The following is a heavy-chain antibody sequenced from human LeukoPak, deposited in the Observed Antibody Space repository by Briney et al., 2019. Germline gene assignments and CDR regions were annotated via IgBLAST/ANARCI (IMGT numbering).Heavy chain of an antibody. V-gene: IGHV4-34*01. CDR3: ARGRRYYDFWSGSQTQNWFDP. Sequence: SETLSLTCAVYGGSFSGYYWSWIRQPPGKGLEWIGEINHSGSTNYNPSLKSRVTISVDTSKNQFSLKLSSVTAADTAVYYCARGRRYYDFWSGSQTQNWFDPWGQGTLVTVSS. CDR2: INHSGST. D-gene: IGHD3-3*01. CDR1: GGSFSGYY. J-gene: IGHJ5*02.